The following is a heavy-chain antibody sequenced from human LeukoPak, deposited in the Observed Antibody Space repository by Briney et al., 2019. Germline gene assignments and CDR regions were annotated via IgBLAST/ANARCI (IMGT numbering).Heavy chain of an antibody. D-gene: IGHD2-15*01. CDR2: IRYDGSNK. Sequence: GGSLRLSCAASGFTFSSYGMHWVRQAPGKGLEWVAFIRYDGSNKYYADSVKGRFTISRDNSKNTLYLQMNSLRAEDTAVYYCAKGMALLPLHGMDVWGQGTTVTVSS. V-gene: IGHV3-30*02. CDR3: AKGMALLPLHGMDV. CDR1: GFTFSSYG. J-gene: IGHJ6*02.